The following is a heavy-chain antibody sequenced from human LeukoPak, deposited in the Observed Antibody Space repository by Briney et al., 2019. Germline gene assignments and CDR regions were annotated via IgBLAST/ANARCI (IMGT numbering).Heavy chain of an antibody. CDR1: GFTFSSYW. J-gene: IGHJ4*02. D-gene: IGHD3-10*01. Sequence: GGSLRLSCAASGFTFSSYWMRWVRHAPGKGLVWVSRINSDGSSTSYADSVKGRFTISRDNAKNTLYLQMNSLRAEDTAVYYCARDRNPFGSGSRIDYWGQGTLVTVSS. CDR2: INSDGSST. V-gene: IGHV3-74*01. CDR3: ARDRNPFGSGSRIDY.